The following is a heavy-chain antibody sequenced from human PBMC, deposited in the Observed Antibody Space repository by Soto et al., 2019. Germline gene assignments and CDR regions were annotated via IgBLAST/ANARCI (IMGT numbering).Heavy chain of an antibody. V-gene: IGHV4-4*02. CDR3: ARLVAGGSRWSYFDC. D-gene: IGHD6-13*01. CDR1: GGSISSTNW. Sequence: QVQLQESGPGLVKTSGTLSLTCTVSGGSISSTNWWSWVRQPPGKGLESIGEVFHSGSTNYTPSLKSRVTISLDKSKNQFSLKLSSVTAADTAVYYCARLVAGGSRWSYFDCWGQGTLVTVSS. J-gene: IGHJ4*02. CDR2: VFHSGST.